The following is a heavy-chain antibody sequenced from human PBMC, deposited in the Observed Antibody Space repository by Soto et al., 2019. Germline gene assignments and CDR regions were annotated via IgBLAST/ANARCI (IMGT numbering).Heavy chain of an antibody. Sequence: EVQLVESGGGLVQPGGSLRLSCAASGFTFSSYWMHWVRQAPGKGLVWISRISTDGSTTNHADSVRGRFTISRDNAKDTRYLQMNSLRAEDTAVYYWARARPGDYMDGWGKGTTVTVS. V-gene: IGHV3-74*01. CDR3: ARARPGDYMDG. CDR1: GFTFSSYW. D-gene: IGHD1-1*01. CDR2: ISTDGSTT. J-gene: IGHJ6*03.